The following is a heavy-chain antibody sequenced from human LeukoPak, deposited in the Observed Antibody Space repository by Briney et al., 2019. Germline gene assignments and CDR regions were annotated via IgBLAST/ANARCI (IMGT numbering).Heavy chain of an antibody. CDR3: ARGRLYDILTGYYEYNWFDP. J-gene: IGHJ5*02. Sequence: SETLSLTCTVSGGSISSSSYYWGWIRQPPGKGLEWIGSIYYSGSTYYNPSLKSRVTISINTSKNQFSLKLSSVTAADTAVYYCARGRLYDILTGYYEYNWFDPWGQGTLVTVSS. CDR2: IYYSGST. V-gene: IGHV4-39*07. D-gene: IGHD3-9*01. CDR1: GGSISSSSYY.